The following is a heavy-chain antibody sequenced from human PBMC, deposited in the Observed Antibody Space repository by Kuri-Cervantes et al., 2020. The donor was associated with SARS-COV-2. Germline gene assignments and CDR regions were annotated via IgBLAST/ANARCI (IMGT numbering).Heavy chain of an antibody. CDR1: GITFSDAW. CDR3: TTGGSWVEYFDY. Sequence: ETLSLTCAASGITFSDAWMSWVRQAPGKGLEWVGRFKSKSAGGTIVYAAPVKGRFTISRDDSRNTLYLQMNSLKTEDTAVYYCTTGGSWVEYFDYWGRGTLVTVSS. CDR2: FKSKSAGGTI. V-gene: IGHV3-15*01. D-gene: IGHD6-13*01. J-gene: IGHJ4*02.